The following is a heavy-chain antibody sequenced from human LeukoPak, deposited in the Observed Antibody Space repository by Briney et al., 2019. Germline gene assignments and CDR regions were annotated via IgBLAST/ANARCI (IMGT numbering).Heavy chain of an antibody. CDR3: AGVGILTGYYTDYYYYYMDV. D-gene: IGHD3-9*01. CDR2: ISAYNGNT. J-gene: IGHJ6*03. Sequence: GASVKVSCKASGYTFTSYGISWVRQAPGQGLEWMGWISAYNGNTNYAQKLQGRVTMTTDTSTSTAYMELRSLRSDDTAVYYCAGVGILTGYYTDYYYYYMDVWGKGTTVTVSS. CDR1: GYTFTSYG. V-gene: IGHV1-18*01.